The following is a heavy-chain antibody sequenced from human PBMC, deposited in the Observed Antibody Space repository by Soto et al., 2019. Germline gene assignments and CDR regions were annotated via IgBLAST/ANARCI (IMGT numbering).Heavy chain of an antibody. J-gene: IGHJ3*02. D-gene: IGHD4-17*01. CDR2: INPSGGST. V-gene: IGHV1-46*01. CDR1: GYTFTSYY. Sequence: QVQLVQSGAEVKKPGASVKVSCKASGYTFTSYYMHWVRQAPGQGLEWMGIINPSGGSTSYAQKFPGRVTMTRDTSTSTVYMELSSLRSEDTAVYYCARDLSNFSYGGNPGGAFDIWGQGTMVTVSS. CDR3: ARDLSNFSYGGNPGGAFDI.